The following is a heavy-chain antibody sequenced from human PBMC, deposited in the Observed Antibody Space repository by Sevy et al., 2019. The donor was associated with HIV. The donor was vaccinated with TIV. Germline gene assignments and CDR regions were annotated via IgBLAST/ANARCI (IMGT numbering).Heavy chain of an antibody. V-gene: IGHV3-9*01. CDR1: GFTFDDYA. CDR3: AKDKGYCTNGVCYTSYYYYGMDV. D-gene: IGHD2-8*01. Sequence: LSLTCAASGFTFDDYAMHWVRQAPGKGLEWVSGISWNSGSIGYADSVKGRFTISRDNAKNSLYLQMNSLRAEDTALYYCAKDKGYCTNGVCYTSYYYYGMDVWGQGTTVTVSS. CDR2: ISWNSGSI. J-gene: IGHJ6*02.